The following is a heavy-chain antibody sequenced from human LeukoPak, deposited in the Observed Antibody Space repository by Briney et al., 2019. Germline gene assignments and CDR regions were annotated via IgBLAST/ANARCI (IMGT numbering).Heavy chain of an antibody. CDR1: GGSISSSSYY. CDR3: SRHVPSYYYMDV. V-gene: IGHV4-61*05. D-gene: IGHD3-10*02. Sequence: SETLSLTCTVSGGSISSSSYYWSWIRQPPGKGLEWIGYIYSSGTTNYDPSLKSRVTISVDTSKNQFSLKLSSVTAADTAVYYCSRHVPSYYYMDVWGKGTTVTVSS. CDR2: IYSSGTT. J-gene: IGHJ6*03.